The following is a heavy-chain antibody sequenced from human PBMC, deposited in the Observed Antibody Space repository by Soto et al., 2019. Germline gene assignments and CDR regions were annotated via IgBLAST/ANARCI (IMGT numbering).Heavy chain of an antibody. J-gene: IGHJ4*02. CDR3: ARSDYYDSSGPDY. V-gene: IGHV1-69*02. Sequence: QVQLVQSGAEVKKPGSSVKVSCKASGGTFSSYTISWVRQAPGQGLGWMGRIIPILGIANYAQKFQGRVTITADKSTSTAYMELSSLRSEDTAVYYCARSDYYDSSGPDYWGQGTLVTVSS. D-gene: IGHD3-22*01. CDR1: GGTFSSYT. CDR2: IIPILGIA.